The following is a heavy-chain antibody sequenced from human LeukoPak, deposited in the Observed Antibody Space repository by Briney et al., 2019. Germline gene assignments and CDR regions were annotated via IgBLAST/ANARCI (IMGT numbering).Heavy chain of an antibody. D-gene: IGHD4-17*01. V-gene: IGHV3-30-3*01. CDR3: ARDLRSYFDY. J-gene: IGHJ4*02. Sequence: GGSLRLSCAASGFTFSSYAMHWVRQAPGKGLEWVAVISYDGSNKYYADSVKGRFTISRDNSKNTLYLQVNSLRAEDTAVYYCARDLRSYFDYWGQGTLVTVSS. CDR2: ISYDGSNK. CDR1: GFTFSSYA.